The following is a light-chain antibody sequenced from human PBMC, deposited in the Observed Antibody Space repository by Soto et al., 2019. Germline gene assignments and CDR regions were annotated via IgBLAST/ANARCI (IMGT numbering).Light chain of an antibody. CDR1: QSIHTS. J-gene: IGKJ5*01. CDR3: QQRNVWPPIT. CDR2: DST. Sequence: ALTQSPATLSLSPGERATLSFRASQSIHTSLAWYQQKPGQPPRLVVYDSTLRANGVPDRFGGSRSGTEFTLTINNLEPEDFAVYYCQQRNVWPPITFGQGTRLEI. V-gene: IGKV3-11*01.